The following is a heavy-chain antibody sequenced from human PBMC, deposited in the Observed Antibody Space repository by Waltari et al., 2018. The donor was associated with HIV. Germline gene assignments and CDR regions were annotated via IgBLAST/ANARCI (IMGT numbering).Heavy chain of an antibody. V-gene: IGHV4-34*01. Sequence: QVRLQQWGARLLKPSETLSPSCAVYGGSFSGYYWSWIRQSPGKGLECIGEINHSGSINYNPSLKSRVIISVDRYKNQFSLKLTSVTAADTAVYYCARGSWGSGMDVWGLGTTVIVSS. J-gene: IGHJ6*02. D-gene: IGHD7-27*01. CDR3: ARGSWGSGMDV. CDR1: GGSFSGYY. CDR2: INHSGSI.